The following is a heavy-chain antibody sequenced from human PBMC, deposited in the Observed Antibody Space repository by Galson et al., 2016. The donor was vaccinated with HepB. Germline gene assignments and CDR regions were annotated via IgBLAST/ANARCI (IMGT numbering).Heavy chain of an antibody. D-gene: IGHD2-2*01. CDR3: ARDRVPAATDAFDI. V-gene: IGHV1-69*01. CDR1: GDTVSSYT. Sequence: SCKASGDTVSSYTINWVRQAPGQGLEWMGGIIPIFGVTNYAPKFQARVTITADESTTTAYMSLNNLKSEDTAVYFCARDRVPAATDAFDIWGQGTMVTVSS. CDR2: IIPIFGVT. J-gene: IGHJ3*02.